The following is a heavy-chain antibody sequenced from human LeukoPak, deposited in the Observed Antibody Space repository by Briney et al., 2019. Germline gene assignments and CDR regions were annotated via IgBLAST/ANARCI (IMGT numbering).Heavy chain of an antibody. CDR1: GYVFTSYA. CDR3: ARDTTYYYDSSGYYSPGHSSFDY. J-gene: IGHJ4*02. Sequence: GASVKVSCKASGYVFTSYAMNWVRQAPGQGLEWMGWINTNTGNPTYAQGFTGRFVFSLDTSVSTAYLQISSLKAEDTAVYYCARDTTYYYDSSGYYSPGHSSFDYWGQGTLVTVSS. CDR2: INTNTGNP. D-gene: IGHD3-22*01. V-gene: IGHV7-4-1*02.